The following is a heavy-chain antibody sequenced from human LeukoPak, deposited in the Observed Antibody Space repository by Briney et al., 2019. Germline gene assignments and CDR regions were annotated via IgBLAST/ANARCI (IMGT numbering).Heavy chain of an antibody. D-gene: IGHD3-10*01. CDR2: LSYDGSKK. CDR1: GFTFSSHA. J-gene: IGHJ3*02. Sequence: PGGSLRLSCAASGFTFSSHAMHWVRQAPGKGLEWVAVLSYDGSKKYYADSVKGRFTISRDNSKNTLYLQMNSLRAEDTAVYYCARDGGVWFGEPNDAFDIWGQGTMVTVSS. V-gene: IGHV3-30-3*01. CDR3: ARDGGVWFGEPNDAFDI.